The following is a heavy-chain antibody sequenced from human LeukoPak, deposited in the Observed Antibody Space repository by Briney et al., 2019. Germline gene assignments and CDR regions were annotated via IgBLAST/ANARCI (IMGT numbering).Heavy chain of an antibody. CDR1: GFSFSNYW. CDR2: INQNGGQS. V-gene: IGHV3-7*03. Sequence: GGSLGLSCEASGFSFSNYWMTWVRQAPGKGLEWVADINQNGGQSYYVDSVKGRLTLSRDNAKDSLFLQLNSLRAEDTAVYYCVKNSGWYCLDYWGQGITVIVSS. J-gene: IGHJ4*02. D-gene: IGHD6-13*01. CDR3: VKNSGWYCLDY.